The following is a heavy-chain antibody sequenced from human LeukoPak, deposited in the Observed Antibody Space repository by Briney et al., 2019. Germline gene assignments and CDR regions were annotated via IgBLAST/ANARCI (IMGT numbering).Heavy chain of an antibody. V-gene: IGHV4-39*07. D-gene: IGHD5/OR15-5a*01. CDR3: ARENIVYTRDFDY. Sequence: SETLSLTCTVSGGSINTGDYYWTWIRQPPGKGLEWIGSLFYTGNTYYNPSLKTRVTISIDTSKNQFSLKLSSVTAADTAVYYCARENIVYTRDFDYWGQGTLVTVSS. CDR1: GGSINTGDYY. CDR2: LFYTGNT. J-gene: IGHJ4*02.